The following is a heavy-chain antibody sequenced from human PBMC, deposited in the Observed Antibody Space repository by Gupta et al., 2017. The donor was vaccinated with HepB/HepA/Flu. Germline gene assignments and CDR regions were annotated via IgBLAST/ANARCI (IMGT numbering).Heavy chain of an antibody. CDR2: ISGSGVRV. Sequence: EVQLLESGGGLVQPGGSLRLSCAASAFTFSIHAMNWVRQAPGKGLEWVSAISGSGVRVYYADSVKGRFTISRDNSKNTLYLQMSSMRAEDTAVYYCAKDVDDYGDPGIFDSWGQGTLVSVSS. V-gene: IGHV3-23*01. D-gene: IGHD4-17*01. J-gene: IGHJ4*02. CDR3: AKDVDDYGDPGIFDS. CDR1: AFTFSIHA.